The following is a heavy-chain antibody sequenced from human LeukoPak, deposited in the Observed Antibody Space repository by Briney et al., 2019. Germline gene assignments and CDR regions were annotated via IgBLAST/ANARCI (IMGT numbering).Heavy chain of an antibody. Sequence: GGSLRLSCAASGFTFSSYGMIWVRQAPGKGLEWVSGISGSGGSTYVADSVKGRFTVSRDNSKNTLYLQMNSLRAEDTAVYYCAKDKEVGALFDYWGQGTLVTVSS. CDR1: GFTFSSYG. CDR3: AKDKEVGALFDY. CDR2: ISGSGGST. V-gene: IGHV3-23*01. D-gene: IGHD1-26*01. J-gene: IGHJ4*02.